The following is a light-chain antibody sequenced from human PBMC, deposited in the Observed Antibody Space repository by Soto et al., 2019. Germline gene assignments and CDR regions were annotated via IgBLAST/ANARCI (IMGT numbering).Light chain of an antibody. CDR1: QSVSTN. CDR3: LQVYSFPRT. V-gene: IGKV3D-15*01. CDR2: DAS. J-gene: IGKJ1*01. Sequence: EIFITQCPATLSYSPVDRVTLSFLASQSVSTNVAWYQQKPGEAPRLLIFDASARAVDIPSRFSGSGSGTEFILSINSLQPEDIGTYYCLQVYSFPRTFGQGTKVDIK.